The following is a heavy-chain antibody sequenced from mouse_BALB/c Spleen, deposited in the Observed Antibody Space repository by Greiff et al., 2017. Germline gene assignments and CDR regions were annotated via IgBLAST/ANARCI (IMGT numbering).Heavy chain of an antibody. D-gene: IGHD1-1*01. CDR2: ISNGGGST. J-gene: IGHJ2*01. CDR3: ARLDYYYGSSLDY. CDR1: GFTFSSYT. V-gene: IGHV5-12-2*01. Sequence: VQLKESGGGLVQPGGSLKLSCAASGFTFSSYTMSWVRQTPEKRLEWVAYISNGGGSTYYPDTVKGRFTISRDNAKNTLYLQMSSLKSEDTAIYYCARLDYYYGSSLDYWGQGTTLTVSS.